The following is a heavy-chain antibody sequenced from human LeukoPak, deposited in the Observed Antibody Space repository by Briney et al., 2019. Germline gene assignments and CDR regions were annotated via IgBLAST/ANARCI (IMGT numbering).Heavy chain of an antibody. CDR1: RFTFSNYA. Sequence: PGRSLRLSCAASRFTFSNYAMHWVRQAPGKGLEGVAVISYDGSNKYYADSVKGRFTISRDNSRNTVYMEMNSLRAEDTAVYYCARGYTNYYDSSGYYYNYGMDVWGQGTTVTVSS. CDR3: ARGYTNYYDSSGYYYNYGMDV. V-gene: IGHV3-30-3*01. J-gene: IGHJ6*02. CDR2: ISYDGSNK. D-gene: IGHD3-22*01.